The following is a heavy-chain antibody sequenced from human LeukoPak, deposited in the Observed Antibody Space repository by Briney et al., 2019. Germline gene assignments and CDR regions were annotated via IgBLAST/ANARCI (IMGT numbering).Heavy chain of an antibody. CDR3: ARDRIAAAGTDYDY. CDR1: GFTFSYYW. D-gene: IGHD6-13*01. CDR2: IKQDGSEK. Sequence: QSGGSLRLSCAASGFTFSYYWLSWVRQAPGKGLEWVANIKQDGSEKYYVDSVKGRFTISRDNAYNSLYLQMNSLRAEDTAVYYCARDRIAAAGTDYDYWGQGARVTVSA. J-gene: IGHJ4*02. V-gene: IGHV3-7*01.